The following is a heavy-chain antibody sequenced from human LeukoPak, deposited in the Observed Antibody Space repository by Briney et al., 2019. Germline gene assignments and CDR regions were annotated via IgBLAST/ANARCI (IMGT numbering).Heavy chain of an antibody. CDR3: ARGLRQGSAWSWGPKEKSCHMDV. D-gene: IGHD6-19*01. Sequence: SETLSLTCAVYGGSFSGYYWSWIRQPPGKGLEWIGEINHSGSTNYNPPLESRVTVSADTSRNQLSLSLSSGTAADSAVYFCARGLRQGSAWSWGPKEKSCHMDVWGTGTTVIVSS. V-gene: IGHV4-34*01. CDR1: GGSFSGYY. CDR2: INHSGST. J-gene: IGHJ6*04.